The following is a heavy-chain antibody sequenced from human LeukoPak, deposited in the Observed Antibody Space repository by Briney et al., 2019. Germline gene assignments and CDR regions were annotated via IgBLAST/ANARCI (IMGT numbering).Heavy chain of an antibody. Sequence: PGRSLRLSSAASGFTFSSYAMHWGRQAPGKGLEWVAVISYDGSNKYYADSVKGRFTISRDNSKNTLYLQMNSLRAEDTAVYYCARGPDLGRYYDFWSGYREPYYYYGMDVWGQGTTVTVSS. J-gene: IGHJ6*02. CDR1: GFTFSSYA. D-gene: IGHD3-3*01. CDR2: ISYDGSNK. V-gene: IGHV3-30-3*01. CDR3: ARGPDLGRYYDFWSGYREPYYYYGMDV.